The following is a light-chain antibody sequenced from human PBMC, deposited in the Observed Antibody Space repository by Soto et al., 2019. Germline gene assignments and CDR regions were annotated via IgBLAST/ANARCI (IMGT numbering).Light chain of an antibody. J-gene: IGKJ1*01. CDR1: QSISNW. CDR3: QQYNSYPWT. V-gene: IGKV1-5*03. CDR2: KAS. Sequence: DIQMTQSPSTLSASVGDRVTITCRASQSISNWLAWYQQKPGKAPKLLIYKASSLESGVPSRFSGSGSGTEFTLTISSLQPDDFATYYCQQYNSYPWTFGQGTKVXIK.